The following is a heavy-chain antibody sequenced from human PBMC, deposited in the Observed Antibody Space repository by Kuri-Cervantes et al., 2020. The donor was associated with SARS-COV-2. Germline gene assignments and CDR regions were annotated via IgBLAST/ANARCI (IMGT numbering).Heavy chain of an antibody. CDR3: SKALSRSFLYYYYMDV. Sequence: SLKISCAASGFTFDDYAMHWVRQAPGKGLEWVSGISWNSGSIGYADSVKGRFTISRDNSKSMLYMQINSLRAEDTAVYYCSKALSRSFLYYYYMDVWGKGTTVTVSS. CDR1: GFTFDDYA. J-gene: IGHJ6*03. V-gene: IGHV3-9*01. D-gene: IGHD1-26*01. CDR2: ISWNSGSI.